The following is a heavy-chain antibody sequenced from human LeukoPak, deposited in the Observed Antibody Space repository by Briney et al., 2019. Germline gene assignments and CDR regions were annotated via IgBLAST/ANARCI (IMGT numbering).Heavy chain of an antibody. CDR3: ARRPRNDILTGTPFEY. CDR2: IYYSGST. V-gene: IGHV4-59*01. CDR1: GGSISSYY. J-gene: IGHJ4*02. D-gene: IGHD3-9*01. Sequence: PSETLSLTCTVSGGSISSYYWSWIRQPPGKGLEWIGYIYYSGSTDSNPSLKSRVTISVDTSKNQFSLKLRSVTAADTAVYYCARRPRNDILTGTPFEYWGQGILVTVSS.